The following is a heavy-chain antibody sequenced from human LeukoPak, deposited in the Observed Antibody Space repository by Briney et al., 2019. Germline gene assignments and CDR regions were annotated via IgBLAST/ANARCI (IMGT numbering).Heavy chain of an antibody. Sequence: ASVKVSCKTSGYMFTTYYPHWVRQAPGQGLEWMGWINPHSGGTNYAQKFQGRVTMTRDTSISTAYMELSRLRSDDTAVYYCARTTVTTGGWFDPWGQGTLVTVSS. CDR2: INPHSGGT. CDR1: GYMFTTYY. J-gene: IGHJ5*02. CDR3: ARTTVTTGGWFDP. D-gene: IGHD4-17*01. V-gene: IGHV1-2*02.